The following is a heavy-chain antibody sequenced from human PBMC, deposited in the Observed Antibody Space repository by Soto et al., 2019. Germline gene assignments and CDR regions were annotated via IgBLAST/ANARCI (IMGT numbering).Heavy chain of an antibody. CDR3: VRRHVSATGIDWFDP. V-gene: IGHV1-3*01. CDR2: INAANGDT. D-gene: IGHD6-13*01. J-gene: IGHJ5*02. CDR1: VYTFTSYG. Sequence: GXSVKVSCKASVYTFTSYGIHWVRQAPGQSLEWMGWINAANGDTKYSPKFQGRVTITRDTSASTAYMELSSLRSEDTAVYYCVRRHVSATGIDWFDPWGQGTLLTVSS.